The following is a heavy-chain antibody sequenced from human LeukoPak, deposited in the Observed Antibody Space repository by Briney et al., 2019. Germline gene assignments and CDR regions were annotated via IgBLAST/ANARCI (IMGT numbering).Heavy chain of an antibody. Sequence: ASVKVSCKASGYTFTGYYMHWVRQAPGQGLEWMGWINPNSGGTNYAQKFQGRVTMTRDTSISTAYMELSRLRSDDTAVNYCASTYSGYDQGWFDPWGQGTLVAVSS. V-gene: IGHV1-2*02. CDR3: ASTYSGYDQGWFDP. CDR2: INPNSGGT. J-gene: IGHJ5*02. D-gene: IGHD5-12*01. CDR1: GYTFTGYY.